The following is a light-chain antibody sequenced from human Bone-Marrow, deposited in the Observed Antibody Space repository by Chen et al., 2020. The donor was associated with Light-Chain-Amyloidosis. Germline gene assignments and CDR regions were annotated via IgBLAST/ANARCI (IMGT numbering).Light chain of an antibody. V-gene: IGKV3-20*01. J-gene: IGKJ4*01. CDR1: QTISSNY. Sequence: EIVLTQSPGTLSLSPGEGANLSCRASQTISSNYLTWYQQKFGQAPRLLIYGSSSRATGIPDRLTGSGSGTDFTLTINRLEPEDFAMYYCQQYGTSPVTFGGGTKVEIK. CDR2: GSS. CDR3: QQYGTSPVT.